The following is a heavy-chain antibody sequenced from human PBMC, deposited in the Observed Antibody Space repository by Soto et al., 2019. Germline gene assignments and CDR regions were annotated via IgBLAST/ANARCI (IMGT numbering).Heavy chain of an antibody. D-gene: IGHD1-26*01. Sequence: SDTLSLTCTVSGGSISSGGYYWSWIRQHPGKGLEWIGYIYYSGSTYYNPSLKSRVTISVDTSKNQFSLKLSSVTAADTAVYYCARDRLGGYQSTHYFDYWGQGTLVTVSS. CDR1: GGSISSGGYY. V-gene: IGHV4-31*03. CDR3: ARDRLGGYQSTHYFDY. J-gene: IGHJ4*02. CDR2: IYYSGST.